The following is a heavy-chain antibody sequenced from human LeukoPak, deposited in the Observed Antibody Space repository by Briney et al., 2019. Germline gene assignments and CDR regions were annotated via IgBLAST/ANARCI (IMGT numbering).Heavy chain of an antibody. CDR2: ISSSSSYI. Sequence: GGSLRLSCAASGFTFSRYSMNWVRQAPGKGLEWVSSISSSSSYIYYADSVKGRFTISRDNAKDSLYLQMNSLRAEDTAVYYCARDEGYCSGGSCYTLYYFDSWGQGTLVTVST. CDR3: ARDEGYCSGGSCYTLYYFDS. D-gene: IGHD2-15*01. J-gene: IGHJ4*02. CDR1: GFTFSRYS. V-gene: IGHV3-21*01.